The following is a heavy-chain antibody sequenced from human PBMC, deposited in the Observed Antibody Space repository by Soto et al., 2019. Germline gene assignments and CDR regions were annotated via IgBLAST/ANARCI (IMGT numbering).Heavy chain of an antibody. CDR1: GFTFSSYA. J-gene: IGHJ4*02. CDR3: AKIGTRFYYGSGSLNY. V-gene: IGHV3-23*01. D-gene: IGHD3-10*01. Sequence: EVQLLESGGGLVQPGGSLRLSCAASGFTFSSYAMSWVRQAPGKGLEWVSAISGSGGSTYYADSVKGRFTISRDNSKNTLYLQMNSLRAEDTAVYYCAKIGTRFYYGSGSLNYWGQGTLVTVSS. CDR2: ISGSGGST.